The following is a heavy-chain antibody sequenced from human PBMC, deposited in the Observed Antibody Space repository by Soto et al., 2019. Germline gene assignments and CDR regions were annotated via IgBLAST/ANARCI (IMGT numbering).Heavy chain of an antibody. CDR1: GYTFTRYN. V-gene: IGHV1-3*01. CDR2: INVGNGNT. Sequence: ASVKVSCKTPGYTFTRYNIHWVRQAPGQRLKWMGWINVGNGNTRYSQKFQGRLTLTRDTPGNTAYLELNSLISEDTAENYCTRLGPYASGTFSFRNNRFAPWGQGTLVPVSS. CDR3: TRLGPYASGTFSFRNNRFAP. D-gene: IGHD3-10*01. J-gene: IGHJ5*02.